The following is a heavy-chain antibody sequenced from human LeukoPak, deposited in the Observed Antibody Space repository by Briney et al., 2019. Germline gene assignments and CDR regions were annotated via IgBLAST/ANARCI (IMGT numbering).Heavy chain of an antibody. J-gene: IGHJ4*02. V-gene: IGHV4-39*01. CDR1: GASISSNTYY. Sequence: SETLTLTCTVSGASISSNTYYWGWIRQSPGEKLEWIGNIYYIGSTYYNPSLESRVTISIDTSKNQFSLKLRSVTAADTAVYYCARREARSWYSDWGQGTLVTVSS. D-gene: IGHD6-13*01. CDR2: IYYIGST. CDR3: ARREARSWYSD.